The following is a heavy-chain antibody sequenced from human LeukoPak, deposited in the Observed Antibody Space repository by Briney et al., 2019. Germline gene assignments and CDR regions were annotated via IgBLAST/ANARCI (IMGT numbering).Heavy chain of an antibody. V-gene: IGHV4-34*01. CDR3: AGEYYDSSGYYYTGAGPFDY. CDR1: GGSFSGYY. J-gene: IGHJ4*02. CDR2: INHSGSA. D-gene: IGHD3-22*01. Sequence: SETLSLTCAVYGGSFSGYYWSWIRQPPGKGLEWIGEINHSGSANYNPSLKSRVTISGDTSKNQFSLKLSSVTAADTAVYYCAGEYYDSSGYYYTGAGPFDYWGQGTLVTVSS.